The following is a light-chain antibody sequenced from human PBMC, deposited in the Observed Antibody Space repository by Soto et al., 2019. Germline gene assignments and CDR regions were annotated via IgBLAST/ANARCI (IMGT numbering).Light chain of an antibody. V-gene: IGLV2-8*01. CDR3: SSYAGSNNFRV. J-gene: IGLJ1*01. CDR2: EVS. CDR1: SSDVGAYNY. Sequence: QSALTQPPSASGSPGQSVTISCTGTSSDVGAYNYVSWYQQHPGKAPKLMIYEVSKRPSGVPVRFSGSKSGNTASLTVSGLQAEDEADYYCSSYAGSNNFRVFGTGTQLTVL.